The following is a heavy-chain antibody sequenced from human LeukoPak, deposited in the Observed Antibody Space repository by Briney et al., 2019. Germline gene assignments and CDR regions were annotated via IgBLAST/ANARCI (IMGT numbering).Heavy chain of an antibody. V-gene: IGHV3-9*01. Sequence: GRSLRLSCAASGFTFDDYAMHWVRQAPGKGLEWVSGISWNSGSIGYADSVKGRFTISRDNAKNSLYLQMNSLRAEDTALYYCAKDGYSSGWYYFDYWGQGTLVTVSS. D-gene: IGHD6-19*01. CDR3: AKDGYSSGWYYFDY. CDR2: ISWNSGSI. CDR1: GFTFDDYA. J-gene: IGHJ4*02.